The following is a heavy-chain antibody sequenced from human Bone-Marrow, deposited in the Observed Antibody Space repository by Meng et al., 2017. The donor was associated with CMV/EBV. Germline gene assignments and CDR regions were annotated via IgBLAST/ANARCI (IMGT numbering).Heavy chain of an antibody. CDR2: ISAYNGNT. V-gene: IGHV1-18*01. CDR1: GYTFTSYG. D-gene: IGHD2-2*01. CDR3: ARGLVVVPAATTNYYYYGMDV. J-gene: IGHJ6*02. Sequence: ASVKVSCKASGYTFTSYGISWVRQAPGQGLEWMGWISAYNGNTNYAQKLQGRVTMTTDTSTSTAYMELRSLRSDDTAVYYCARGLVVVPAATTNYYYYGMDVWGQGTTVTVPS.